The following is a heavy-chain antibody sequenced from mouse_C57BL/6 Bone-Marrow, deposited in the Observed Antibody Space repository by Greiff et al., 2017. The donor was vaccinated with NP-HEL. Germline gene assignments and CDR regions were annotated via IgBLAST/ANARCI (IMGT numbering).Heavy chain of an antibody. CDR2: INPGSGGT. D-gene: IGHD2-4*01. CDR3: ARWPIYYDYGGAMDY. Sequence: VQLQQSGAELVRPGTSVKVSCKASGYAFTNYLIEWVKQRPGQGLEWIGVINPGSGGTTYHEKFKGKATLTADKSSSTAYMQLSSLTSEDSAVYFCARWPIYYDYGGAMDYWGQGTSVTVSS. J-gene: IGHJ4*01. V-gene: IGHV1-54*01. CDR1: GYAFTNYL.